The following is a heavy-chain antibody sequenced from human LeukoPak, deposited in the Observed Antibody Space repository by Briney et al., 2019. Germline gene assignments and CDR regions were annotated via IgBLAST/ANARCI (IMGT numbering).Heavy chain of an antibody. D-gene: IGHD6-19*01. J-gene: IGHJ4*02. CDR1: GYTFTSYA. CDR3: ARPRGYSSGGFDY. Sequence: GASVKVSCKASGYTFTSYAMRWVRQAPGQRLEWMGWINAGNGNTKYSQKFQGRVTITRDTSASTVYMELSSLRSEDTAVYFCARPRGYSSGGFDYWGQGTLVTVSS. CDR2: INAGNGNT. V-gene: IGHV1-3*01.